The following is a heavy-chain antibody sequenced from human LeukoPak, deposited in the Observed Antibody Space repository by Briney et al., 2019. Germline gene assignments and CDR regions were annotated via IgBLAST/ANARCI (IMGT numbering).Heavy chain of an antibody. CDR3: AKGLSTVTTLTSFDY. CDR2: ISGSGGTT. CDR1: GFAFGSYA. V-gene: IGHV3-23*01. J-gene: IGHJ4*02. D-gene: IGHD4-17*01. Sequence: GGSLRLSCAASGFAFGSYAMSWVRQAPGKGLEWVSTISGSGGTTYYANSVKGRFTISRDNPNNTLYLQMNTLRAEDTAVYYCAKGLSTVTTLTSFDYWGQGTLVTVSS.